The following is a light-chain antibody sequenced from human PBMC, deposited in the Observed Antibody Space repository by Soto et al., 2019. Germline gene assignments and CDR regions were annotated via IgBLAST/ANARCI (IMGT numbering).Light chain of an antibody. CDR1: SSDVGTYNY. CDR3: NSYTTTSTVV. J-gene: IGLJ3*02. V-gene: IGLV2-14*01. CDR2: SVS. Sequence: SALTQPASVSGSPGQSITISCTGTSSDVGTYNYVSWYQQHPGKAPKLMIYSVSNRPSGIPNRFSGSKSGNTASLTISGLQAEDEADYYCNSYTTTSTVVFGGGTKLTVL.